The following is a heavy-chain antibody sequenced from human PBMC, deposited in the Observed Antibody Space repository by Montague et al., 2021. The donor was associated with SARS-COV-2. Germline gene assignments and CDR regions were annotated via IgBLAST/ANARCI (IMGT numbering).Heavy chain of an antibody. CDR2: INHSGST. J-gene: IGHJ6*02. CDR3: ARVRYYGSGTSLGMDV. D-gene: IGHD3-10*01. V-gene: IGHV4-34*01. CDR1: GGSFSGYC. Sequence: SETLSLTCAVYGGSFSGYCWSWIRQPPGKGLEWIGEINHSGSTNYSPSLKSRVTISVDTSKNQFSLKLSSVTAADTAVYYCARVRYYGSGTSLGMDVWGQGTTVTVSS.